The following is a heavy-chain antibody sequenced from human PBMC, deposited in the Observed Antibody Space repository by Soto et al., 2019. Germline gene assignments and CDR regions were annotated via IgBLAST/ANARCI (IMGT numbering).Heavy chain of an antibody. V-gene: IGHV4-34*01. CDR3: ATRIVATTTFDY. Sequence: SETLSLTCAVYGGSFSGYYWSWIRQPPGKGLEWIGEINHSGSTSYNPSLKSRVTISVDTSKTQFSLKLSSVTAADTAVYYCATRIVATTTFDYWGQGTLVTVSS. D-gene: IGHD5-12*01. CDR1: GGSFSGYY. J-gene: IGHJ4*02. CDR2: INHSGST.